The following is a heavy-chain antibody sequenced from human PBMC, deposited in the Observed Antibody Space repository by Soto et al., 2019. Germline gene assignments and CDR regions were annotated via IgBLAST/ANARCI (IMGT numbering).Heavy chain of an antibody. V-gene: IGHV3-11*01. D-gene: IGHD2-2*01. CDR3: EREIPTIGPHFDY. J-gene: IGHJ4*02. CDR2: ISSSGSPI. CDR1: GVIVSDYY. Sequence: SLGLACAASGVIVSDYYMSWTCQAQGKGLEWVSYISSSGSPIYYADSVKGRFTLSRDNAKNSLYLQMNSLRVEDTAIYYCEREIPTIGPHFDYWGQGTPVTVSS.